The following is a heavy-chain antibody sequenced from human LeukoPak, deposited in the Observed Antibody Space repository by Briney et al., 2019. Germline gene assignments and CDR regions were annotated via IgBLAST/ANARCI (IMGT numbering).Heavy chain of an antibody. J-gene: IGHJ3*02. CDR2: IKQDGSEK. Sequence: PGGSLRLSCAASGFTFSSYAMHWVRQAPGKGLEWVANIKQDGSEKYYVDSVKGRFTISRDNAKNALYLQMNSLRAEDTAVYYCARDLLRNAFDIWGQGTLVTVSS. CDR1: GFTFSSYA. D-gene: IGHD2-15*01. CDR3: ARDLLRNAFDI. V-gene: IGHV3-7*01.